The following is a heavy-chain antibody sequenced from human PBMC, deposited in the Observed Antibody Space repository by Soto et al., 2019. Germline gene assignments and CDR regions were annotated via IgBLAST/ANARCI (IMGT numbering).Heavy chain of an antibody. Sequence: VQLVESGGGVVQPGRSLRLSCAASGFTFSSYGMHWVRQAPGKGLEWVAVIWYDGSNKYYADSVKGRFTISRDNSKNTLYLQMNSLRAEDTAVYYCARVGIPRYSSGWYDYWGQGTLVTVSS. CDR2: IWYDGSNK. V-gene: IGHV3-33*01. CDR1: GFTFSSYG. J-gene: IGHJ4*02. D-gene: IGHD6-19*01. CDR3: ARVGIPRYSSGWYDY.